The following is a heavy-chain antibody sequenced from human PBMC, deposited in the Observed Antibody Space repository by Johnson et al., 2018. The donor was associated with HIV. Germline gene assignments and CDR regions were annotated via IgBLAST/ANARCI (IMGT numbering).Heavy chain of an antibody. D-gene: IGHD3-22*01. Sequence: VQLVESGGGVVRPGGSLRLSCAASGFTFSDHWMQWVRQAPGKGLVWVSRINGDGSRTSYADSVKGRFTNSRDNAKNSLFLQMNSLTAEETAVYYCAKGIVVGVRAFDIWGQGTMVTVSS. V-gene: IGHV3-74*02. CDR1: GFTFSDHW. CDR3: AKGIVVGVRAFDI. J-gene: IGHJ3*02. CDR2: INGDGSRT.